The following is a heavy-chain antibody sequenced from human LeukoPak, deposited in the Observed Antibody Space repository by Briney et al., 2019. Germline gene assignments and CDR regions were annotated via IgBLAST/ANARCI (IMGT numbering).Heavy chain of an antibody. CDR1: GFTFGKYW. D-gene: IGHD3-22*01. CDR3: AKDRGDSSGFYSIWFDP. V-gene: IGHV3-23*01. J-gene: IGHJ5*02. Sequence: GGSLRLSCVASGFTFGKYWMSWVRQAPGKGLEWVSTISGSGGSTYYADSVKGRFTISRDNSKNTLHLQMNSLRAEDTAVYYCAKDRGDSSGFYSIWFDPWGQGTLVTVSS. CDR2: ISGSGGST.